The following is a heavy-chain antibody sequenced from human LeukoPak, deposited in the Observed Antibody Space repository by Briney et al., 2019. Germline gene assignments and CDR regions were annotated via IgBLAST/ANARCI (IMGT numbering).Heavy chain of an antibody. CDR3: ARARLVATTEPFDY. D-gene: IGHD5-12*01. V-gene: IGHV3-23*01. J-gene: IGHJ4*02. CDR1: GFTFSSYA. CDR2: ISGSGGST. Sequence: GGTLRLSCAASGFTFSSYAMSWVRQAPGKGLEWVSAISGSGGSTYYADSVKGRFTISRDNSKNTLYLQMNSLRAEDTAVYYCARARLVATTEPFDYWGQGTLVTVSS.